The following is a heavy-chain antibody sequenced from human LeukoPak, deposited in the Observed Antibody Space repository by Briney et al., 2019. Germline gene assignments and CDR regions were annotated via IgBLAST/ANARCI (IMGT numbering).Heavy chain of an antibody. D-gene: IGHD5-18*01. J-gene: IGHJ4*02. CDR3: AKVGQTPDTAMAFDF. CDR2: ISGSGGST. Sequence: GGSLRLSCAASGFSFSSYAMNWVRQAPGKGLEWVSAISGSGGSTYYADSVKGRFTISRDNSKNTVSLQMNSLRAEDTAVYYCAKVGQTPDTAMAFDFWGQGTLVTVAS. CDR1: GFSFSSYA. V-gene: IGHV3-23*01.